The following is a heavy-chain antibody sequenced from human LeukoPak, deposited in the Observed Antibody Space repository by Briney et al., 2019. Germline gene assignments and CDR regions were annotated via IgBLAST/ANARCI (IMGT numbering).Heavy chain of an antibody. Sequence: PGGSLRLSCAASGFTFDDYAMHWVRQAPGKGLEWVSGISWNSGSIGYADSVKGRFTISRDNAKNSLYLQMNSLRAEDTAVYYCAKDGVSGYDSSGYYPTAYYYYYYMDVWGKGTTVTISS. V-gene: IGHV3-9*01. CDR1: GFTFDDYA. CDR2: ISWNSGSI. CDR3: AKDGVSGYDSSGYYPTAYYYYYYMDV. J-gene: IGHJ6*03. D-gene: IGHD3-22*01.